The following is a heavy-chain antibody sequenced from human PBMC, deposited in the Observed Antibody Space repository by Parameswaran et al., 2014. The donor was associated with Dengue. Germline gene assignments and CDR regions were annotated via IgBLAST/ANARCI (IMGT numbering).Heavy chain of an antibody. V-gene: IGHV3-30*18. J-gene: IGHJ4*02. Sequence: VRQAPGKGLEWVAVISYDGSNKYYVDSVKGRFTISRDNSKNTLYLQMNSLRAEDTAVYYCAKDGLEWELPGGFDYWGQGTLVTVSS. CDR2: ISYDGSNK. D-gene: IGHD1-26*01. CDR3: AKDGLEWELPGGFDY.